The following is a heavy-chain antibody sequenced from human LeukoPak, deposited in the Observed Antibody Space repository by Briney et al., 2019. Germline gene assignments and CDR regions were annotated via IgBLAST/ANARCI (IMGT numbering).Heavy chain of an antibody. D-gene: IGHD3-22*01. V-gene: IGHV3-30-3*01. J-gene: IGHJ4*02. Sequence: GGSLRLSCAASGFTFSSYAMHWVRQAPGKGLEWVAVISYDGSNKYYAESVKGRFTISRDNSKNTLYLQMNSLRGEDTAVYYCARGRSTDSYDSRLRWGQGTLVTVSS. CDR3: ARGRSTDSYDSRLR. CDR2: ISYDGSNK. CDR1: GFTFSSYA.